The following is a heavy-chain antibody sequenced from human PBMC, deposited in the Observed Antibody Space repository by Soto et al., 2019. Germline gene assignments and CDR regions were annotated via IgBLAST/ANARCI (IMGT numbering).Heavy chain of an antibody. Sequence: QVQLVESGGGVGPPGWSLRLSCAASGFTFSSYGMHWVRQAPGKGLEWVAVISYDGSNKYYADSVEGRFTISRDNSKNTMYPQMNRLRAEDTAVYYCAKDLGHGRRVAFDIWGQGTMVTVSS. V-gene: IGHV3-30*18. J-gene: IGHJ3*02. D-gene: IGHD7-27*01. CDR3: AKDLGHGRRVAFDI. CDR2: ISYDGSNK. CDR1: GFTFSSYG.